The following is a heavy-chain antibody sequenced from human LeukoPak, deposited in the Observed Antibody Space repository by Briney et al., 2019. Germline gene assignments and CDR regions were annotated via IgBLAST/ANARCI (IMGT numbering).Heavy chain of an antibody. V-gene: IGHV3-30*18. CDR3: AKDWGPHFASGSSYFDS. Sequence: GGSLRLSCAASGFTFSSYGMHWVRQAPGKGLEWVAVIIYDGSNKYYADSVKGRFTISRDNAKNTLYLQMSFLRADDTAVYFCAKDWGPHFASGSSYFDSRGQGTLVTVSS. D-gene: IGHD3-10*01. CDR2: IIYDGSNK. J-gene: IGHJ4*02. CDR1: GFTFSSYG.